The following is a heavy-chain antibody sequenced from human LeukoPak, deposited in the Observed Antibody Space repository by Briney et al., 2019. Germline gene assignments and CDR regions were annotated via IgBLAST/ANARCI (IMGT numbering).Heavy chain of an antibody. Sequence: PGRSLRLSWAPSAFTFSSYSMSWGRQAPGNGLEWVAAISGSGGSTYYADSVKGRFTIARDNSKNTLYLQMNSLRAEDTAVYYCAKDPSSSWFGDYFDYWGQGTLVTVSS. CDR2: ISGSGGST. D-gene: IGHD6-13*01. J-gene: IGHJ4*02. CDR3: AKDPSSSWFGDYFDY. CDR1: AFTFSSYS. V-gene: IGHV3-23*01.